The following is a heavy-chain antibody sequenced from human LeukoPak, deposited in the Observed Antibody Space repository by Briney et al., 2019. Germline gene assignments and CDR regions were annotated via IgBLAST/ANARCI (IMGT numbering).Heavy chain of an antibody. J-gene: IGHJ6*03. Sequence: ASVKVSCKASGYTFTSYVISWVRQAPGQGLEWMGWISAYNGNTNYAQKLQSRVTMTTDTSTSTAYMELRSLRSDDTAVYYCARRSGYDILTGTGHYYYYMDVWGKGTTVTVSS. CDR1: GYTFTSYV. CDR3: ARRSGYDILTGTGHYYYYMDV. CDR2: ISAYNGNT. V-gene: IGHV1-18*01. D-gene: IGHD3-9*01.